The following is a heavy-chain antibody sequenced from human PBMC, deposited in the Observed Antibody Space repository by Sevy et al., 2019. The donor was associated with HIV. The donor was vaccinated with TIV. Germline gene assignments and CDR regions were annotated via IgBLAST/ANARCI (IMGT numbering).Heavy chain of an antibody. D-gene: IGHD2-15*01. Sequence: GGSLRLSCAASGFTFKYHGMHWVRQAPGKGLEWLSLILIDGSNKYYADSVKGRFTISRDNAKNTVSVQMNSLRPEETVTYYCAKDGGHIDIDYWGQGILVTVSS. J-gene: IGHJ4*02. CDR3: AKDGGHIDIDY. CDR1: GFTFKYHG. V-gene: IGHV3-30*18. CDR2: ILIDGSNK.